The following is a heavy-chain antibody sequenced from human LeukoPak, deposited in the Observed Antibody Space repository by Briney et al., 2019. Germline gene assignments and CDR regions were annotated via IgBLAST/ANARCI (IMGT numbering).Heavy chain of an antibody. CDR3: ARLYCTTATCSRPWFDP. CDR2: IDPSDSYT. J-gene: IGHJ5*02. D-gene: IGHD2-2*01. CDR1: GYTFANYY. V-gene: IGHV5-10-1*01. Sequence: GESLRISCQGSGYTFANYYITWVRQMPGKGLEWMGRIDPSDSYTNYSPSFEGHVTISAVKSIRTSYLQWSSLQASDTAMYYCARLYCTTATCSRPWFDPWGQGTLVTVSS.